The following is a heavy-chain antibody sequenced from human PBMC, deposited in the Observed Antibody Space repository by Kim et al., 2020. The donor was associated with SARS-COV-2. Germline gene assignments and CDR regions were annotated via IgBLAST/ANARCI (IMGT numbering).Heavy chain of an antibody. Sequence: ASVKGRFTISRDNAKNSLYLQMNSLRAEDTAVYYCARILIESSSWYYFDYWGQGTLVTVSS. CDR3: ARILIESSSWYYFDY. V-gene: IGHV3-11*03. J-gene: IGHJ4*02. D-gene: IGHD6-13*01.